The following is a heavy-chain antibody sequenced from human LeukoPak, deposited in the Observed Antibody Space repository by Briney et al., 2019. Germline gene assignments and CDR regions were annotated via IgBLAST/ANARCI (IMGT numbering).Heavy chain of an antibody. V-gene: IGHV1-18*01. CDR1: GYSFITYG. Sequence: ASVKVSCKASGYSFITYGISWVRQAPGQGLEWMGWISGYNSNTNYAQKFQGRVTMTTDTSTSTAYMELRSLRSDDTAVYYCARLKTYYHWFDPWGQGTLVTVSS. CDR3: ARLKTYYHWFDP. D-gene: IGHD3-22*01. J-gene: IGHJ5*02. CDR2: ISGYNSNT.